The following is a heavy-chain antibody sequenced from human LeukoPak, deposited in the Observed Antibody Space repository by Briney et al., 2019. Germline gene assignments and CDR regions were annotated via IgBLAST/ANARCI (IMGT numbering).Heavy chain of an antibody. J-gene: IGHJ5*02. CDR2: ISGSGGST. Sequence: PGGSLRLSCAASGFTFSSYAMSWVRQAPGKGLEWVSAISGSGGSTYYADSVKGRFTISRDNSKNTLYLQMNSLRAEDTAVYYCAISSGFGGSGSYTWGQGTLVTVSS. CDR1: GFTFSSYA. CDR3: AISSGFGGSGSYT. V-gene: IGHV3-23*01. D-gene: IGHD3-10*01.